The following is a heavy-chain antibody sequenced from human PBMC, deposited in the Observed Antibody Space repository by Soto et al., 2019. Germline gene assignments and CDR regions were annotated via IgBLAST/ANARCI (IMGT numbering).Heavy chain of an antibody. CDR3: ARDPMTTVAGGYGMDV. V-gene: IGHV3-21*01. CDR2: ISSSSSYI. J-gene: IGHJ6*02. D-gene: IGHD4-17*01. Sequence: ESGGGLVKPGGSLRLSCAASGFTFSSYSMNWVRQAPGKGLEWVSSISSSSSYIYYADSVKGRFTISRDNAKNSLYLQMNSLRAEDTAVYYCARDPMTTVAGGYGMDVWGQGTTVTVSS. CDR1: GFTFSSYS.